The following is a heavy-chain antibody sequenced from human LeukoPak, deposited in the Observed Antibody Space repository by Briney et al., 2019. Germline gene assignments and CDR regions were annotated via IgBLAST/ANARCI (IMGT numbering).Heavy chain of an antibody. CDR3: ARAGIVVVVGATNDAFDI. J-gene: IGHJ3*02. CDR1: GYTFSSYG. D-gene: IGHD2-15*01. CDR2: ISGYNGNT. Sequence: ASVKVSCKASGYTFSSYGISWVRQAPGQGLEWMGWISGYNGNTNYVQKLQGRVTMTTDTSTSTAYMELRSLRSDDTAVYYCARAGIVVVVGATNDAFDIWGQGTMATVSS. V-gene: IGHV1-18*01.